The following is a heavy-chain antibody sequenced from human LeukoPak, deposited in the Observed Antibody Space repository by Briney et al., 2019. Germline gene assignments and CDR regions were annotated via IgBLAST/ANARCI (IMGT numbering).Heavy chain of an antibody. CDR1: GYSISSGYY. D-gene: IGHD1-26*01. CDR2: IYHSGST. J-gene: IGHJ5*02. CDR3: ARYGGWSS. Sequence: SETLSLTCTDSGYSISSGYYWGWIRQPPGKGLEWIGSIYHSGSTYYNPSLKSRVTISVDTSKNQFSLKLSSVTAADTAVYYCARYGGWSSWGQGTLVTVSS. V-gene: IGHV4-38-2*02.